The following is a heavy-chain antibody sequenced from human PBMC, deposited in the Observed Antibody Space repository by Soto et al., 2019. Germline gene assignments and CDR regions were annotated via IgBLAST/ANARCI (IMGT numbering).Heavy chain of an antibody. D-gene: IGHD4-4*01. J-gene: IGHJ6*02. CDR1: GGTFSSYA. CDR3: ASRKGATVNNYYYYGMDV. V-gene: IGHV1-69*12. CDR2: IIPIFGTA. Sequence: QVQLVQSGAEVKKPGSSVKVSCKASGGTFSSYAISWVRQAPGQGLEWMGGIIPIFGTANYAQKFQGRVTITADDSTSTAYRELSRLRSEDTAMYYCASRKGATVNNYYYYGMDVCGQGTTVTVS.